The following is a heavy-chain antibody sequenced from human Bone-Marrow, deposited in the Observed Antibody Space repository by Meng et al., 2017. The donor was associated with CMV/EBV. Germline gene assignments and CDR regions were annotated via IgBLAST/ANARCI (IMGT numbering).Heavy chain of an antibody. CDR3: ARGGQQLVRRYFHN. V-gene: IGHV1-2*02. CDR1: GYTFTDYY. CDR2: INPNSGAT. J-gene: IGHJ1*01. Sequence: ASVKVSCKASGYTFTDYYMHWVRQAPGQGLEWMGWINPNSGATNYPQKFQGRVTMTRDTSMSTAYMELRRLRSDDTAMYYCARGGQQLVRRYFHNWGQGTLVTFSS. D-gene: IGHD6-13*01.